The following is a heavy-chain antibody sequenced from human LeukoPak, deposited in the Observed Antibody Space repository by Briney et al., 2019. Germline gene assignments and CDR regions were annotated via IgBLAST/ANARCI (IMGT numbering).Heavy chain of an antibody. J-gene: IGHJ4*02. CDR2: IYHSGST. V-gene: IGHV4-4*02. CDR1: GGSIGSSNW. D-gene: IGHD4-17*01. Sequence: SGTLSLTCAVSGGSIGSSNWWSWVRQPPGKGLEWIGEIYHSGSTNYNPSLKSRVTISVDKSKNQFSLKLSSVTAADTAVYYCAIFMGTVTTPYFDYWGPGTLVTVSS. CDR3: AIFMGTVTTPYFDY.